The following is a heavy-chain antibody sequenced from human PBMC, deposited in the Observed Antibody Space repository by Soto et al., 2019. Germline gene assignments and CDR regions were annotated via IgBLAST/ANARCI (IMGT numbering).Heavy chain of an antibody. Sequence: GGSLRLSCAASGFTVSSNYMSWVRQAPGKGLEWVSVIYSGGSTYYADPVKGRFTISRDNSKNTLYLQMNSLRAEDTAVYYCARGDTVTLRRYYYYYMDVWGKGTTVTVSS. J-gene: IGHJ6*03. D-gene: IGHD4-4*01. V-gene: IGHV3-66*01. CDR3: ARGDTVTLRRYYYYYMDV. CDR2: IYSGGST. CDR1: GFTVSSNY.